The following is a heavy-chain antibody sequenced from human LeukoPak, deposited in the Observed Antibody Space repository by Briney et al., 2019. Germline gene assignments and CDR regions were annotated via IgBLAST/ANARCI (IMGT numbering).Heavy chain of an antibody. CDR3: ARASRGVIIFDY. V-gene: IGHV5-51*01. J-gene: IGHJ4*02. CDR2: IYPGDSDT. CDR1: GYTFTGYY. D-gene: IGHD3-10*01. Sequence: KVSCKASGYTFTGYYMHWVRQAPGQGLEWMGIIYPGDSDTRYSPSFQGQVTISADKSISTAYLQWNSLKASDTAMYYCARASRGVIIFDYWGQGTLVTVSS.